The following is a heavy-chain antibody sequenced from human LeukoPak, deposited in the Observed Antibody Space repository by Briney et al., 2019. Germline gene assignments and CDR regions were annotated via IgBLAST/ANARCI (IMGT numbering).Heavy chain of an antibody. CDR1: GDSISGKY. D-gene: IGHD3-10*01. CDR2: IYSSGTT. CDR3: ARHEAKGSGSYYSNFDY. V-gene: IGHV4-4*07. J-gene: IGHJ4*02. Sequence: SETLSLTCIVSGDSISGKYWSWIRRPAGKGLEWLGRIYSSGTTDYSPSLMSRVTMSLDTSKNHISLRLRSVTAADTAVYYCARHEAKGSGSYYSNFDYWGQGTLVTVSS.